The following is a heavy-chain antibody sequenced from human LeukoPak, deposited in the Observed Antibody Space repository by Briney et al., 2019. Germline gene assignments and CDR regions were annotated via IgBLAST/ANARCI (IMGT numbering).Heavy chain of an antibody. V-gene: IGHV4-39*07. CDR1: GGSISSSSYY. Sequence: PSETLSLTCTVSGGSISSSSYYWGWIRQPPGKGLEWIGSIYYSGSTYYNPSLKSRVTISVDTSKNQFSLKLSSVTAADTAVYYCAGGMGSTRAFDIWGQGTMVTVSS. D-gene: IGHD2-2*01. CDR2: IYYSGST. J-gene: IGHJ3*02. CDR3: AGGMGSTRAFDI.